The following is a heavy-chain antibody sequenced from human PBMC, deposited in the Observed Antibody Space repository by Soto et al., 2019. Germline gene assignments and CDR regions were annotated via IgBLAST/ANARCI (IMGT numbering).Heavy chain of an antibody. V-gene: IGHV4-59*01. CDR2: IYYSGTT. Sequence: QVQLQESGPGLVKPSETLSLTCTVSGGSISNYYWSWIRQPPGKGLEWIGYIYYSGTTNYNPSLKSRVTISLDTSKNQFSLKLSSVTAADTAVYYCAREGYSSGYPWFDPWGQGTLVTVSS. CDR3: AREGYSSGYPWFDP. J-gene: IGHJ5*02. D-gene: IGHD3-22*01. CDR1: GGSISNYY.